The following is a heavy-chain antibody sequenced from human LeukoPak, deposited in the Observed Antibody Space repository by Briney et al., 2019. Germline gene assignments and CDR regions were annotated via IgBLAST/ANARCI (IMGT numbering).Heavy chain of an antibody. J-gene: IGHJ6*02. Sequence: ASVKVSCKASGHTFTGYYMHWVRQAPGQGLGWMGWINPNSGGTNYAQKFQGRVTMARDTSMSTAYMELSRLRSDDTAVYYCAREVICTNGVCYTYYGMDVWGQGTTVTVSS. D-gene: IGHD2-8*01. CDR2: INPNSGGT. CDR3: AREVICTNGVCYTYYGMDV. V-gene: IGHV1-2*02. CDR1: GHTFTGYY.